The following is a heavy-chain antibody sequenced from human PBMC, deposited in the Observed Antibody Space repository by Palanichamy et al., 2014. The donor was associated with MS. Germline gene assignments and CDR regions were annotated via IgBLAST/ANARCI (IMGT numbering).Heavy chain of an antibody. V-gene: IGHV1-8*02. Sequence: EQLVQSGAEVKKPGASVKVSCKASGYAFITHDINWVRQASGQGLEWVGWMNPNSGDTEFAQKFQGRVTMTRNTSITTAYMELGSLTSEDTAIYYCAQGRLSRTWGQGTLVTVSS. CDR1: GYAFITHD. CDR3: AQGRLSRT. CDR2: MNPNSGDT. D-gene: IGHD1-14*01. J-gene: IGHJ4*02.